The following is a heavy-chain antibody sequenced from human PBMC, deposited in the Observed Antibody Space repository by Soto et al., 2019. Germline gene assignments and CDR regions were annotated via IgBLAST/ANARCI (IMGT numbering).Heavy chain of an antibody. J-gene: IGHJ4*02. CDR1: GFIFSNYV. D-gene: IGHD2-21*01. CDR2: MSYDGTTK. CDR3: AREVLWSRYFDY. Sequence: QVQLVESGGGVVQPGRSLRLSCAASGFIFSNYVMYWVRQAPGKGLEWLAFMSYDGTTKYYADSVKGRFTISRDNSKNTLYLQMNNLRPEDTGVYYCAREVLWSRYFDYWGQGTLVTVSS. V-gene: IGHV3-30-3*01.